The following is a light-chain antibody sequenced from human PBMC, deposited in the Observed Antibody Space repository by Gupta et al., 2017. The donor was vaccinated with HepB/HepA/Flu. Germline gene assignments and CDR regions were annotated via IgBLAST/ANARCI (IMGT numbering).Light chain of an antibody. CDR2: DVS. CDR3: SSYTSSSTLV. Sequence: QSALTQPASVSGSPGQSITISCTGTSSDVGGYNFVSWYQHHPGKAPKLMIYDVSNRPSGVSNRFSGSKSGSTASLTISGLQAEDEADYYCSSYTSSSTLVFGTGTKVTV. J-gene: IGLJ1*01. CDR1: SSDVGGYNF. V-gene: IGLV2-14*03.